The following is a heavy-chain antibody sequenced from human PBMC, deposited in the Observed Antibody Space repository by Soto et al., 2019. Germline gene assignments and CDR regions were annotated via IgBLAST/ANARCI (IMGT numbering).Heavy chain of an antibody. CDR1: GGSISSSSYY. CDR3: VVVARKVATYYYYYYGMDV. CDR2: IYYSGST. Sequence: SETLSLTCTVSGGSISSSSYYWGWIRQPPGKGLEWIGSIYYSGSTYYNPSLKSRVTISVDTSKNQFSLKLSSVTAADTAVYYCVVVARKVATYYYYYYGMDVWGQGTTVTVSS. D-gene: IGHD6-6*01. J-gene: IGHJ6*02. V-gene: IGHV4-39*01.